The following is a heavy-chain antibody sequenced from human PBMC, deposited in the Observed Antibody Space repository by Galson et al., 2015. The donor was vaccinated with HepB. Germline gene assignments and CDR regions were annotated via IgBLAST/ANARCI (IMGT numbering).Heavy chain of an antibody. CDR3: AKAEVPFSSCWDYYDY. D-gene: IGHD6-19*01. V-gene: IGHV3-30*18. CDR1: GFTFSSHA. J-gene: IGHJ4*02. CDR2: ISYDGVDK. Sequence: SLRLSCAVSGFTFSSHAMHWVRQAPGEGLEWVADISYDGVDKYYADSVKGRFTISRDNAKNTLYLQMNSLKTEDTAVYYCAKAEVPFSSCWDYYDYWGQGTRVTVSS.